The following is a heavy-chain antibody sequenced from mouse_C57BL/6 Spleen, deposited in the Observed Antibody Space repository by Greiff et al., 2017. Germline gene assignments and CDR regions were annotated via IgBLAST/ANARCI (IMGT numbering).Heavy chain of an antibody. CDR1: GYAFSSSW. CDR2: IYPGDGDT. D-gene: IGHD1-1*01. V-gene: IGHV1-82*01. Sequence: QVQLQQSGPELVKPGASVKISCKASGYAFSSSWMNWVKQRPGKGLEWIGRIYPGDGDTNYNGKFKGKATLTADKSSSTAYMQLSSLPSEDSAVYFCAREELDYGSRFAYWGQGTLVTVSA. CDR3: AREELDYGSRFAY. J-gene: IGHJ3*01.